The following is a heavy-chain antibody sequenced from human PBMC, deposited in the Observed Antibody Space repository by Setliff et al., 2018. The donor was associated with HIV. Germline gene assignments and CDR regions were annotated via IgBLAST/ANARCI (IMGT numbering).Heavy chain of an antibody. CDR2: ISGDTGDI. Sequence: ASVKVSCKASGYTISAHGVSWVRHVPGHGLEWMGWISGDTGDIKYSQRFEGRLTMTTETSTNTAYMELRSLRSDDTAVYYCAIDGLSYNILPGSIAYFHSGIDVWGQGTTVT. CDR3: AIDGLSYNILPGSIAYFHSGIDV. J-gene: IGHJ6*02. D-gene: IGHD3-9*01. V-gene: IGHV1-18*01. CDR1: GYTISAHG.